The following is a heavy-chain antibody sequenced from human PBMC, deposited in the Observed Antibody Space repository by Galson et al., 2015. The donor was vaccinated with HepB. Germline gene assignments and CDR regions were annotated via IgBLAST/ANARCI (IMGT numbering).Heavy chain of an antibody. CDR2: IYGGDSDT. CDR1: GYKFTNYW. CDR3: ARLGESYLSGWCDP. V-gene: IGHV5-51*01. D-gene: IGHD3-10*01. J-gene: IGHJ5*02. Sequence: QSGEEVTKPGESLRISCQGSGYKFTNYWIGWARQMPGKGLEWMGIIYGGDSDTKYSPSFQGQVTISADRSITTASLEWGSLKSSDTAMYYCARLGESYLSGWCDPWGQGTLVTVSS.